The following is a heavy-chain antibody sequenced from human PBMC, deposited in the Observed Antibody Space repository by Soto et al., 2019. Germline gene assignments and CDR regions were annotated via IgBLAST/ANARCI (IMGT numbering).Heavy chain of an antibody. Sequence: SLTCAVYGGSFSGYFWNWIRQTPGKGLEWIGKVNHNGRNNYNPSLKSRVTISLDMSKNQISLKLTSVTAADTAVYYCARGGSSDWQVAFDVWGQGTTVTV. CDR2: VNHNGRN. V-gene: IGHV4-34*01. D-gene: IGHD6-19*01. CDR1: GGSFSGYF. CDR3: ARGGSSDWQVAFDV. J-gene: IGHJ3*01.